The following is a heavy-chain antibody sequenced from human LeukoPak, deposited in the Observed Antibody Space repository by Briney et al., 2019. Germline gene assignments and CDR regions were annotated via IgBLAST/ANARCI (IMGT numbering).Heavy chain of an antibody. CDR1: GFTFGDYA. J-gene: IGHJ6*03. Sequence: PGGSLRLSCTASGFTFGDYAMSWVRQAQGKGLEWVGFIRSKAYGGTTEYAASVKGRFTISRDDSKSIAYLQMNSLKIEDTAVYYCTSQRLSSTSSWGYYYYYMDVRGKGTTVTVSS. CDR2: IRSKAYGGTT. CDR3: TSQRLSSTSSWGYYYYYMDV. V-gene: IGHV3-49*04. D-gene: IGHD2-2*01.